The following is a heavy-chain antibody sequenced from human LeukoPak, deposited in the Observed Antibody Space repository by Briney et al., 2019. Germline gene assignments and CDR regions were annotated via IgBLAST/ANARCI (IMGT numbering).Heavy chain of an antibody. V-gene: IGHV6-1*01. J-gene: IGHJ5*02. CDR2: TYYRSTWYN. CDR1: GDSVSSNSVT. CDR3: ARRLTQYDCFDP. D-gene: IGHD2-2*01. Sequence: SQTLSLTCAISGDSVSSNSVTWNWIRQSPSRGLEWLGRTYYRSTWYNDYAVSVRGRITVNPDTSKNQFSLYLNSVTPEDTAVYYCARRLTQYDCFDPWGQGILVTVSS.